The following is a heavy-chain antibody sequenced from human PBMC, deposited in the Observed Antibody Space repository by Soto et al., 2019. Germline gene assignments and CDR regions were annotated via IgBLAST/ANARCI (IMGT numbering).Heavy chain of an antibody. J-gene: IGHJ6*02. Sequence: QVQLVQSGLEVKKSGASVKVSCKASGYSFTTFGISWVRQAPEQGLEWMGWISTYNGDTNYAQKFQDRVTMTTDTSTNKVYMGLRSLRSDDTAVYYCAREGVAPYYYYGMDVWGQGTTVTVSS. V-gene: IGHV1-18*01. D-gene: IGHD2-15*01. CDR1: GYSFTTFG. CDR3: AREGVAPYYYYGMDV. CDR2: ISTYNGDT.